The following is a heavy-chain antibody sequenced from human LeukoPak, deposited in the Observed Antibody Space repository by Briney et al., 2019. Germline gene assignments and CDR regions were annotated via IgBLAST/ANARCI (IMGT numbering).Heavy chain of an antibody. CDR2: IIPILGIA. Sequence: GASVKVSFKASGGPFHSYAISWGRQAPGQGLAWMGRIIPILGIANYAQKFQGRVTITADKSTGTAYMELSSLRSEDTAVYYCARDQDSSGTYNWGQGTLVTVSS. CDR3: ARDQDSSGTYN. J-gene: IGHJ4*02. CDR1: GGPFHSYA. V-gene: IGHV1-69*04. D-gene: IGHD3-22*01.